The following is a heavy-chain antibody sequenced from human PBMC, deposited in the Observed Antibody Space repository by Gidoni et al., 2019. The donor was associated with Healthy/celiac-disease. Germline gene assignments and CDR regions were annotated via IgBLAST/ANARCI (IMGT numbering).Heavy chain of an antibody. D-gene: IGHD6-19*01. J-gene: IGHJ6*04. CDR1: GGSFSIYY. Sequence: QVQLPESCPGLVKPSETLSLTCTVPGGSFSIYYWLWFRQPPGKGLEWIGYIYDSGSTNYNPSLKSRGTISVDTSKNQFSLKLSSVTAADTAVYYCARGPGYSSGWYGYYYYYGMDVWGKGTTVTVSS. CDR2: IYDSGST. V-gene: IGHV4-59*01. CDR3: ARGPGYSSGWYGYYYYYGMDV.